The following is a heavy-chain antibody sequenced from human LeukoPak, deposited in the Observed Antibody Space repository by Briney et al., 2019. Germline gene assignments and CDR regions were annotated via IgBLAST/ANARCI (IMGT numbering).Heavy chain of an antibody. D-gene: IGHD3-10*01. CDR2: IYSDGRT. Sequence: GGSLRLSCAASGFAVSSNYMSWVRQAPGKGLEWVSVIYSDGRTYYADSVKGRFTISRDISKNTLFLQMTSLRAEDTAVYYCAKLRGWYGEGYFDYWGQGTPVTVSS. J-gene: IGHJ4*02. CDR1: GFAVSSNY. CDR3: AKLRGWYGEGYFDY. V-gene: IGHV3-53*01.